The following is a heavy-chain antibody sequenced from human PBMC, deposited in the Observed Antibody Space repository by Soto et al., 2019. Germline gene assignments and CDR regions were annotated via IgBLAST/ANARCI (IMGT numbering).Heavy chain of an antibody. CDR3: ARDRGYYDSSGYYFQGLVY. V-gene: IGHV1-69*13. CDR2: IIPIFGTA. Sequence: SVKVTCKASGGTFSSYAISWVRQAPGQGLEWMGGIIPIFGTANYAQKFQGRVTITADESTSTAYMELSSLRSEDTAVYYCARDRGYYDSSGYYFQGLVYWGQGTLVTVSS. CDR1: GGTFSSYA. D-gene: IGHD3-22*01. J-gene: IGHJ4*02.